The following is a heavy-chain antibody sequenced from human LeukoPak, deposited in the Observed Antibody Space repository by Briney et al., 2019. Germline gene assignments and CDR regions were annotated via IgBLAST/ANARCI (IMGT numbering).Heavy chain of an antibody. V-gene: IGHV4-59*01. CDR2: IYYSGST. J-gene: IGHJ4*02. CDR3: ARDYCSGGSCYWDY. Sequence: PSETLSLTCPVSGGSLSSYYWSWIRQPPGKGLEWIGYIYYSGSTNYNPSLKSRVTISVDTSKNQFSLKLSSGTAADTAVYYCARDYCSGGSCYWDYWGQGTLVTVSS. CDR1: GGSLSSYY. D-gene: IGHD2-15*01.